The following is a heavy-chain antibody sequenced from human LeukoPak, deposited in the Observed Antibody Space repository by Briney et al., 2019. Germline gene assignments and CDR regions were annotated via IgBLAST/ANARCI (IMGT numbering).Heavy chain of an antibody. CDR3: AKLGKPTYWYFDL. D-gene: IGHD7-27*01. J-gene: IGHJ2*01. CDR1: GFSFSNYG. V-gene: IGHV3-23*01. Sequence: GGSLRLSCAASGFSFSNYGMSWVRQAPGKGLEWVSAISGGGGSTYYADSVKGRFTISRDNSKNTLYLQMNSLRAEDTAVYYCAKLGKPTYWYFDLWGRGTLVTASS. CDR2: ISGGGGST.